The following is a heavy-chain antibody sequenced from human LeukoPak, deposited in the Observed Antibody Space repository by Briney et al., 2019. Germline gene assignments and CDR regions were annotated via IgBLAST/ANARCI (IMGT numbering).Heavy chain of an antibody. J-gene: IGHJ6*02. D-gene: IGHD2-2*01. Sequence: SGGSLTLSYAASVFTFHSDAITWTRPAPGKALHRVSTISGGGGSTYYADSVKGRFTISRDNSKITLYLQMNSLRAEDTAVYYCAKGPQLRRGGMDVWGQGTTVIVSS. CDR1: VFTFHSDA. CDR2: ISGGGGST. CDR3: AKGPQLRRGGMDV. V-gene: IGHV3-23*01.